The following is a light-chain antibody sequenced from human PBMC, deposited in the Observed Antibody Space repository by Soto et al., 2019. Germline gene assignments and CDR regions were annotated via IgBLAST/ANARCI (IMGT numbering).Light chain of an antibody. CDR2: SAS. Sequence: DIQMTQSPSSLSASVGDRVTITCRASQGIRHDLGWYQQKPGKAPTRLIYSASSLQSGVPSRFSGSGSGTEFTLTISSLQAEDSATYYCLQHNSYPQTFGQGTKVEIK. J-gene: IGKJ1*01. V-gene: IGKV1-17*01. CDR3: LQHNSYPQT. CDR1: QGIRHD.